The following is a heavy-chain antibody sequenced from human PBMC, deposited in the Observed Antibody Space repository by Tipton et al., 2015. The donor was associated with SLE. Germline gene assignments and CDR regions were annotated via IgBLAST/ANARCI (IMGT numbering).Heavy chain of an antibody. J-gene: IGHJ5*02. CDR2: VFYSGHT. V-gene: IGHV4-59*01. D-gene: IGHD3-22*01. Sequence: GLVKPSETLSLTCTVSGGSITGYYLNWIRQPPGRGLEWIGYVFYSGHTNYNPSLKSRVTISLDSSKSQFSLRLSSVTAADTAIYYCVRDSSGMGYYWFDPWGQGTLVTVSS. CDR3: VRDSSGMGYYWFDP. CDR1: GGSITGYY.